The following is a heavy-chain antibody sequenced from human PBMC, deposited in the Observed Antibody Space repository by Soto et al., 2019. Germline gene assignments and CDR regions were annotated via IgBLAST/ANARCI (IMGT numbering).Heavy chain of an antibody. Sequence: EVQLVESGGGLVQPGRSLRLSCAASGFTFDDYAMHWVRQAPGKGLEWVSGISWNSGSIGYADSVKGRFTISRDNAKNSLYLQMNSLRAEDTALYYCAKDITQYSSGWWYSFDIWGQGTMVTVSS. CDR2: ISWNSGSI. J-gene: IGHJ3*02. D-gene: IGHD6-19*01. V-gene: IGHV3-9*01. CDR1: GFTFDDYA. CDR3: AKDITQYSSGWWYSFDI.